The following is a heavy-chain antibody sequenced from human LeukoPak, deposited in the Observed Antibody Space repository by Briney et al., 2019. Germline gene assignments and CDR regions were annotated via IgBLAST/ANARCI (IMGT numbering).Heavy chain of an antibody. CDR1: GFTFSSYA. D-gene: IGHD6-13*01. CDR3: AKGTEYSSSWYKEALDY. CDR2: VSAAAST. J-gene: IGHJ4*02. Sequence: GGSLRLSCTASGFTFSSYAMSWVRQAPGKGLEWVSVVSAAASTSYADSVKGRFTISRDNSQNTLYLQMNSLRAEDAAVYYCAKGTEYSSSWYKEALDYWGQGALVTVSS. V-gene: IGHV3-23*01.